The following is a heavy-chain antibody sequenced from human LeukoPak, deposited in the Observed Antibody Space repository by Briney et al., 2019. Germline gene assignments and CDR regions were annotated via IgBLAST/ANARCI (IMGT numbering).Heavy chain of an antibody. CDR1: GGSFSGYY. D-gene: IGHD6-13*01. J-gene: IGHJ3*02. Sequence: PSETLSLTCAVYGGSFSGYYWSWIRQPPGKGLEWIGEINHSGSTNYNPSLKSRVTISVDTSKNQFSLKLSSVTAADTAVYYCARASNVPGRQLAPGDAFDIWGQGTMVTVSS. CDR2: INHSGST. V-gene: IGHV4-34*01. CDR3: ARASNVPGRQLAPGDAFDI.